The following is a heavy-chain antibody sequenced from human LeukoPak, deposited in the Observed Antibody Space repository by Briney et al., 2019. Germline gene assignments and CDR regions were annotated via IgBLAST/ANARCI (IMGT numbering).Heavy chain of an antibody. V-gene: IGHV3-30-3*01. D-gene: IGHD4-17*01. CDR3: ARGDNGHYVGYYFDY. CDR2: ISYDGYDK. CDR1: GFTFNDYA. J-gene: IGHJ4*02. Sequence: GGSLRLSCAASGFTFNDYALYWVRQAPGKGLEWVTLISYDGYDKSYADSVRGRFTISRDNSRNTLYLQMGSLRSEDTAVYYCARGDNGHYVGYYFDYWGQGTQVTVSS.